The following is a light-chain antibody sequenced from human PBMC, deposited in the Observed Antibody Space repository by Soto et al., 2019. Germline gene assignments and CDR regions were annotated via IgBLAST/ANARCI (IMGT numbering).Light chain of an antibody. CDR2: DVS. J-gene: IGLJ2*01. CDR1: SSDVGGYNF. Sequence: QSALTQPASVSGSPGQSITISCTGTSSDVGGYNFVSWYQQHPGKAPKLIIYDVSNRPSGVSDRFSGSKSGNTASLTISGLQAEDEADYYCNSYASSSTLPFGGGTKLTV. CDR3: NSYASSSTLP. V-gene: IGLV2-14*03.